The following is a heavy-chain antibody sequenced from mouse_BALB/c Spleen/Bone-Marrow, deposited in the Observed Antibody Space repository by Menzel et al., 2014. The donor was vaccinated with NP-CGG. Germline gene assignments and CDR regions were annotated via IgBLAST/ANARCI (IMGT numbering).Heavy chain of an antibody. V-gene: IGHV5-17*02. J-gene: IGHJ2*01. CDR2: ISSGSSTI. CDR1: GFTFSSFG. D-gene: IGHD1-1*01. CDR3: ARSYYGSSYYFDY. Sequence: EVKLVESGGGLVQPGGSRKLSCAASGFTFSSFGMHWVRPAPEKGLEWDAYISSGSSTIYYADTVKGRFTISRDNPKNTLFLQMTSLRSEDTAMYYCARSYYGSSYYFDYWGQGTTLTVSS.